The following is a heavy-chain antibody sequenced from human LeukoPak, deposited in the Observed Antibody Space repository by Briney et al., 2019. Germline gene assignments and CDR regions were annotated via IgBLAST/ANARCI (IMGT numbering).Heavy chain of an antibody. D-gene: IGHD2-15*01. J-gene: IGHJ4*02. Sequence: SETLSLTCTVSGGSMSSSSYYWGWVRQPPGKGLEWIGSIYYSGSTYDNPSLKSRITISVNKAKNHFALKLSSVPAADTAVYYCARHRYCSGGSCSLRYFDYWGQGTLVTVSS. CDR3: ARHRYCSGGSCSLRYFDY. CDR1: GGSMSSSSYY. V-gene: IGHV4-39*01. CDR2: IYYSGST.